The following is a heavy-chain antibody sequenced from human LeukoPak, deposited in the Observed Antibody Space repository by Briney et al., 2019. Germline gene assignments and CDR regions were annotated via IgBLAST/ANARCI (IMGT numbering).Heavy chain of an antibody. D-gene: IGHD3-3*01. CDR3: AKDSLRFLEWLAPPNYYYYGMDV. J-gene: IGHJ6*02. CDR2: ISGSGGST. V-gene: IGHV3-23*01. Sequence: PGGSLRLSCAASGFTFSNYAMNWVRQAPGKGLEWVSAISGSGGSTYYADSVKGRFTISRDNSKNTLYLQMNSLRAEDTAVYYCAKDSLRFLEWLAPPNYYYYGMDVWGQGTTVTVSS. CDR1: GFTFSNYA.